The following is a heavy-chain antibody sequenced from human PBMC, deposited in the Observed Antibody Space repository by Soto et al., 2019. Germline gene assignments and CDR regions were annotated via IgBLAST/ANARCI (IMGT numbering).Heavy chain of an antibody. Sequence: PRGSLRLSCAASGFTFTKAWISFFRHSPLKWLEWVGRIKSKTDGGTTDYAAPVKGRFTISRDDSKNTLYLQMNSLKTEDTAVYYCTTEGPGYCSGGSCYAIDYWGQGTLVTVSS. CDR3: TTEGPGYCSGGSCYAIDY. V-gene: IGHV3-15*01. D-gene: IGHD2-15*01. CDR1: GFTFTKAW. CDR2: IKSKTDGGTT. J-gene: IGHJ4*02.